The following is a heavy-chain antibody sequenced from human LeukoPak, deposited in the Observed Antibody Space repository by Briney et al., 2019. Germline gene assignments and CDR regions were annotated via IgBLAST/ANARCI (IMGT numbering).Heavy chain of an antibody. D-gene: IGHD2-2*01. CDR3: AGLYCSSTSCFLPFDY. CDR1: GGTFSSYA. Sequence: SVKVSCKASGGTFSSYAISWVRQAPGQGLEWMGGIIPIFGTANYAQKFQGRVTITADESTSTAYMELSSLRSEDTAVYDCAGLYCSSTSCFLPFDYWGQGTLVTVSS. J-gene: IGHJ4*02. CDR2: IIPIFGTA. V-gene: IGHV1-69*13.